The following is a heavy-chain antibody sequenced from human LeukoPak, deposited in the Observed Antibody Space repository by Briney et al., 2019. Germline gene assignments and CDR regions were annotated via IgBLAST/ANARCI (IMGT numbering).Heavy chain of an antibody. CDR3: ARGVKVRGVNYYAMDV. Sequence: GGSLRLSCAASGFTFSSYWMHWVRQAPGKGLVWVSRINTDGRSTSYADSVKGRFTISRDNAKNTLYLQMNSLRAEDTAVYYCARGVKVRGVNYYAMDVWGQGTTVTVSS. V-gene: IGHV3-74*01. J-gene: IGHJ6*02. CDR2: INTDGRST. D-gene: IGHD3-10*01. CDR1: GFTFSSYW.